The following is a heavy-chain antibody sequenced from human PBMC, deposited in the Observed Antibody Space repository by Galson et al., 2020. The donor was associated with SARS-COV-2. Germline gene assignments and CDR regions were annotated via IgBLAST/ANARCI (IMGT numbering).Heavy chain of an antibody. D-gene: IGHD6-13*01. CDR1: GYTFTSYG. CDR2: ISAYNGNT. CDR3: ARTGGYSSSWYEGYYYYMDV. Sequence: ASVKVSCKASGYTFTSYGISWVRQAPGQGLEWMGWISAYNGNTNYAQKLQGRVTMTTDTSTSTAYMELRTLRSDDTAVYYCARTGGYSSSWYEGYYYYMDVWGKGTTVTVSS. J-gene: IGHJ6*03. V-gene: IGHV1-18*04.